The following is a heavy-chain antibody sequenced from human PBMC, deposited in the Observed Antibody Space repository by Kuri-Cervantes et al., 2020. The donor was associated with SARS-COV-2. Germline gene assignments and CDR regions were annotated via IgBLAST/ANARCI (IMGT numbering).Heavy chain of an antibody. CDR1: GYTFNYRY. CDR2: SIPIFGTA. J-gene: IGHJ4*02. D-gene: IGHD6-13*01. CDR3: AREAYSSRWNYFDY. Sequence: SVKVSCKASGYTFNYRYLHWVRQAPGQSFEWLGGSIPIFGTANYAQKFQGRVTITADESTSTAYMQLSSLRSEDTAMYYCAREAYSSRWNYFDYWGQGTLVTVSS. V-gene: IGHV1-69*13.